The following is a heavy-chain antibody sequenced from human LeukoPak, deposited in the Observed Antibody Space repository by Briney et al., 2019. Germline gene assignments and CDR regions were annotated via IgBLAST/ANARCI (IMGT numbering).Heavy chain of an antibody. V-gene: IGHV4-34*01. Sequence: SETLSLTCAVYGGSFSGYYWSWIRQPPGKGLEWISSIHYSGTTHYNPFVKSRVSIFLDMSKNQFSLNLNSVTAADTAVYYCARQSVGTASIYYFAYWGQGILVTVSS. CDR2: IHYSGTT. CDR1: GGSFSGYY. D-gene: IGHD1-26*01. CDR3: ARQSVGTASIYYFAY. J-gene: IGHJ4*02.